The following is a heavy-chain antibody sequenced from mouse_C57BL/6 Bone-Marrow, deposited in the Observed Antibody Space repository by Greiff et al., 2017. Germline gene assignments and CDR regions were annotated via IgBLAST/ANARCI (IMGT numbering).Heavy chain of an antibody. CDR1: GYTFTNYW. CDR2: IYPGGGYT. CDR3: AKYYDYGWYFDV. Sequence: QVQLQQSGAELVRPGTSVKMSCKASGYTFTNYWIGWVKQRPGHGLEWIGDIYPGGGYTNYNEKFKGKATLTADKSSSTAYMQFSSLTSEDSAIFYGAKYYDYGWYFDVWGTGTTVTVSS. D-gene: IGHD2-4*01. V-gene: IGHV1-63*01. J-gene: IGHJ1*03.